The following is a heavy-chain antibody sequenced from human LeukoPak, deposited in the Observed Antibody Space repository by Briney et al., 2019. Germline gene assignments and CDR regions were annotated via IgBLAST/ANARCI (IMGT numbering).Heavy chain of an antibody. Sequence: ASVKVSCKASGSSFTNKHMHWVRQAPGQGLEWMGIINTRGGDTNYAQKFQGRVTMTSYTSTSTVYMEMSSLRSEDTAVCYCARECCGGWYAHRGIDLDYWGQGTLVSVSS. CDR3: ARECCGGWYAHRGIDLDY. J-gene: IGHJ4*02. CDR2: INTRGGDT. CDR1: GSSFTNKH. D-gene: IGHD6-19*01. V-gene: IGHV1-46*01.